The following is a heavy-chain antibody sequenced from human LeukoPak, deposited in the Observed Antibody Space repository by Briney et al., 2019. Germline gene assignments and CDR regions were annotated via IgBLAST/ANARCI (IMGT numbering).Heavy chain of an antibody. CDR3: AKDLSRAHYYGMDV. V-gene: IGHV3-30*18. J-gene: IGHJ6*02. CDR1: GFTFSSNA. Sequence: GGSLRLSCAASGFTFSSNAMSWVRQAPGKGLEWVAVISNDGSNRYYTESVKGRFTISRDNSKNTLYLQMSSLRAEDTAVYYCAKDLSRAHYYGMDVWGQGTTVTVSS. CDR2: ISNDGSNR.